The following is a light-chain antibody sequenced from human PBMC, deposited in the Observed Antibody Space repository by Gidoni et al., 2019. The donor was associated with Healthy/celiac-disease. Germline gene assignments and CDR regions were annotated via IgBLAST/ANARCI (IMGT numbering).Light chain of an antibody. CDR3: QQYNSYSLT. CDR1: QSISRR. CDR2: KAS. J-gene: IGKJ3*01. Sequence: DIQMTQSPSTLSASVGDRVTITCRASQSISRRLAWYQQKPGKAPKLLIYKASSLEFTLPISSLQPDDFSTYYCQQYNSYSLTFGPGTKVDIK. V-gene: IGKV1-5*03.